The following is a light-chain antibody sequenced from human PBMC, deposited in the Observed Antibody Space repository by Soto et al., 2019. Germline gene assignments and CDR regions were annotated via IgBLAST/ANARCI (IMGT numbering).Light chain of an antibody. Sequence: DIHMTQSASSLSASVGNRFTITCQASQDIRNYLNWYQQKPGKAPKLLIYDASNLETGVPSRFSGSGSGTDFTFTISSLQPEDIATYYCQQYDNLALTFGGGTKVDIK. CDR2: DAS. J-gene: IGKJ4*01. CDR3: QQYDNLALT. CDR1: QDIRNY. V-gene: IGKV1-33*01.